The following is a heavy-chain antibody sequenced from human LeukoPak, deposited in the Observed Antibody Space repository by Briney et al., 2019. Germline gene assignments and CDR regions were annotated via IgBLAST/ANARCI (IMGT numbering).Heavy chain of an antibody. V-gene: IGHV3-23*01. CDR3: VRGYSYGWFDP. D-gene: IGHD5-18*01. CDR2: ISGSGGST. CDR1: GFTFSIYA. J-gene: IGHJ5*02. Sequence: GSLRLSCAASGFTFSIYAMNWVRQAPGKGLGWVSAISGSGGSTHYADSVKGRFTISRDNSKNTLYLQMNSLRADDTAVYYCVRGYSYGWFDPWGQGTLVTVSS.